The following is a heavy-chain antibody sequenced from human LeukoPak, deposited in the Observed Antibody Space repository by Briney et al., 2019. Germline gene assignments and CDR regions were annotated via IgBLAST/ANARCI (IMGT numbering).Heavy chain of an antibody. CDR3: ARGVYCSSTSCYPDWFDP. D-gene: IGHD2-2*01. CDR2: IIPILGIA. V-gene: IGHV1-69*04. CDR1: GGTFSSYA. Sequence: ASVKVSCKASGGTFSSYAISWVRQAPGQGLEWMGRIIPILGIANYAQKFQGRVTITADKSTSTAYMELSSLRSEDTAVYYCARGVYCSSTSCYPDWFDPWGQGTLATVSS. J-gene: IGHJ5*02.